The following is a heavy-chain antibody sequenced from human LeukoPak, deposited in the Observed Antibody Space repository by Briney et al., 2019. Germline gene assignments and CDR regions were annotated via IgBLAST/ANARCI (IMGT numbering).Heavy chain of an antibody. V-gene: IGHV3-21*01. CDR2: ISSSSSYI. Sequence: GGSLRLSCAASGFTFSSYGMHWVRQAPGKGLEWVSSISSSSSYIYYADSVKGRFTISRDNAKNSLYLQMNSLRAEDTAVYYCARDGGGGYDTRLLAWFDPWGQGTLVTVSS. CDR3: ARDGGGGYDTRLLAWFDP. J-gene: IGHJ5*02. D-gene: IGHD5-12*01. CDR1: GFTFSSYG.